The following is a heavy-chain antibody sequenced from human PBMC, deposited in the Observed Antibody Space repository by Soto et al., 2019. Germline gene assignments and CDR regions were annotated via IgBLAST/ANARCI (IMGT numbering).Heavy chain of an antibody. CDR3: ARAVLKWKKVEWFDL. J-gene: IGHJ5*02. V-gene: IGHV3-66*01. Sequence: KLVESGGGVVQPGGSLRLSCAASGINVSSNYMSWVRQAPGKGLEWVSTLYRSGDTYYADSVRGRFTISRDSSKNTLFVQVSSLRVEDTGVYFGARAVLKWKKVEWFDLWGQGTQVFVSS. CDR2: LYRSGDT. CDR1: GINVSSNY. D-gene: IGHD2-15*01.